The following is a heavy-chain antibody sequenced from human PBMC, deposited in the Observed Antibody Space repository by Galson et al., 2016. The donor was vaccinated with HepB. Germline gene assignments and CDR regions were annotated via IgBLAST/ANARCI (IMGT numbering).Heavy chain of an antibody. D-gene: IGHD1-26*01. CDR3: AKQKGWEFQNYAFGT. CDR1: GFTFSSNA. CDR2: IIGSGGRT. V-gene: IGHV3-23*01. J-gene: IGHJ3*02. Sequence: SLRLSCAASGFTFSSNAMSWVRQAPGKGLEWVSGIIGSGGRTDYADSVKGRFTVSKDNSKNTLYLQMNSLRAEDTAVYYCAKQKGWEFQNYAFGTWGQGTVVTVSS.